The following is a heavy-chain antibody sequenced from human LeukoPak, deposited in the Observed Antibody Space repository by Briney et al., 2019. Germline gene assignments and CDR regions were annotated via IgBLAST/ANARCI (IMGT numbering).Heavy chain of an antibody. Sequence: SETLSLTCTVSGGSISSGGYYWSWIRQHPGKGLEWIGYIYYSGGTYYNSSLKSRVTISVDTSKNQFSLKLSSVTAADTAVYYCARSIRYYYDSSGSAYFDLWGRGTLVTVSS. D-gene: IGHD3-22*01. CDR1: GGSISSGGYY. CDR2: IYYSGGT. J-gene: IGHJ2*01. CDR3: ARSIRYYYDSSGSAYFDL. V-gene: IGHV4-31*03.